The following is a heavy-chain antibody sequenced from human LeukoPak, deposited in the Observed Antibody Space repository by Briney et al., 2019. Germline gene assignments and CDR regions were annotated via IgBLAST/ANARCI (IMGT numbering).Heavy chain of an antibody. CDR2: LYYMRGA. CDR3: ARDGWITIFGVVISDAFDI. Sequence: SETLSLTCTVSGGSISGYYWSWSRQPPGKGVEWIGNLYYMRGAWYKSSLKSRVTISVDTSKNQFSLKLSSVTAADTAVYYCARDGWITIFGVVISDAFDIWGQGTMVTVSS. D-gene: IGHD3-3*01. V-gene: IGHV4-59*12. CDR1: GGSISGYY. J-gene: IGHJ3*02.